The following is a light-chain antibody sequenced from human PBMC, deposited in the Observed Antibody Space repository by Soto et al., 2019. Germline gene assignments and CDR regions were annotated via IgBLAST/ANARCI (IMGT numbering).Light chain of an antibody. V-gene: IGLV1-44*01. J-gene: IGLJ2*01. CDR2: NDN. CDR1: SSNIGTNT. Sequence: QSVLTQPPSASGTPGQRVTISCSGSSSNIGTNTVNWYQHLPGTAPKLLIYNDNQRPSGVPDRFSGSKSGTSTSLAISGLQSEDEADYHCATWDDSLKGVVFGGGTKLTVL. CDR3: ATWDDSLKGVV.